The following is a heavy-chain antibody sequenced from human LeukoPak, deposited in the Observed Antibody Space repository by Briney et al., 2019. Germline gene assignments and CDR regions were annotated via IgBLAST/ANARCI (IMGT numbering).Heavy chain of an antibody. D-gene: IGHD2-21*02. CDR3: ARGGGVAVADYFFDF. J-gene: IGHJ4*02. V-gene: IGHV4-34*01. Sequence: SETLSLTCAVYGGSFSGYYWSWIRQPPGKGLEWIGEINHSGSTNYNPSLKSRVTGSVDPAKNQLSLKVRSVTAADTAVYYCARGGGVAVADYFFDFWGQGTLVTVSS. CDR1: GGSFSGYY. CDR2: INHSGST.